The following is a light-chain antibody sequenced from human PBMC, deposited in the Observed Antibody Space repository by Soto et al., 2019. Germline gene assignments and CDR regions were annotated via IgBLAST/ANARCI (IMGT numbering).Light chain of an antibody. CDR1: QGISSY. CDR3: QQLNSYPLPT. CDR2: AAS. J-gene: IGKJ4*01. V-gene: IGKV1-9*01. Sequence: DIQLTQSPSFLSASVGDRVTITCRASQGISSYLAWYQQKPGKAPKLLIYAASTLQSGVPSRFSGSGSGTEFTLTISSLQPEDFATYYCQQLNSYPLPTFGGGTKVDIK.